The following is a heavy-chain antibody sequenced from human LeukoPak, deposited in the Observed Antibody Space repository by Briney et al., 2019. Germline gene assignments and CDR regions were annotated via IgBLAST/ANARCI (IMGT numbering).Heavy chain of an antibody. CDR2: INTDGSTT. V-gene: IGHV3-74*01. Sequence: PGGSLRLSCAASGFTFSSYWMHWVRQAPGKGPVWVSRINTDGSTTSYADSVKGRFTISRDNAKNTVYLQMNSLRAEDTAVYYCRCGSGAFDIWGQGTMVTASS. CDR3: RCGSGAFDI. J-gene: IGHJ3*02. D-gene: IGHD3-10*01. CDR1: GFTFSSYW.